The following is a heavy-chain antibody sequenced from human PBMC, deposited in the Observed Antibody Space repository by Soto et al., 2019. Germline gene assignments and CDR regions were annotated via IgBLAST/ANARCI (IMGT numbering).Heavy chain of an antibody. CDR3: ARYSSGWNAFDY. CDR2: INSDGSST. D-gene: IGHD6-19*01. Sequence: GGSLRISCAASGFTLSSYWMHWVRQAPGKGLVWVSRINSDGSSTSYADSVKGRFTISRDNAKNTLYLQMNSLRAEDTAVYYCARYSSGWNAFDYWGQGTLVTVSS. V-gene: IGHV3-74*01. CDR1: GFTLSSYW. J-gene: IGHJ4*02.